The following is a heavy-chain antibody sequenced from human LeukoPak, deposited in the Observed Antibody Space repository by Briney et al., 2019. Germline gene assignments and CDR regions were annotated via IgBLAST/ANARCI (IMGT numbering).Heavy chain of an antibody. CDR3: ASRAGKPGNTPWCFDY. Sequence: GGSLRLSCAASGFTFTNYWMTWVRQAPGKGPEWEANIRQDGSETNYVDSVRGRFTIARDNTKNSLYLQMTSLRGEDTAVYYCASRAGKPGNTPWCFDYWGQGALVTVSS. V-gene: IGHV3-7*01. CDR1: GFTFTNYW. D-gene: IGHD1-1*01. J-gene: IGHJ4*02. CDR2: IRQDGSET.